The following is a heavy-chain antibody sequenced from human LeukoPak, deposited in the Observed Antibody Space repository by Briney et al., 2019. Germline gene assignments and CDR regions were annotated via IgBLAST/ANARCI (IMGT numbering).Heavy chain of an antibody. CDR1: GFTFDDYA. D-gene: IGHD6-13*01. V-gene: IGHV3-43D*03. J-gene: IGHJ4*02. CDR3: AKRAAAHYFDY. CDR2: ISWDGGST. Sequence: GGSLRLSCAASGFTFDDYAMHWVRQAPGKGLEWVSLISWDGGSTYYADSVKGRFTISRDNSKNSLYLQMNSLRAEDTAVYYCAKRAAAHYFDYWGQGTLVTVSS.